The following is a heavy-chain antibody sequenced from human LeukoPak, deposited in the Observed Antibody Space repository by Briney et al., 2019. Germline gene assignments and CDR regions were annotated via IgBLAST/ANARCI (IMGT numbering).Heavy chain of an antibody. D-gene: IGHD1-7*01. J-gene: IGHJ6*02. CDR2: IYPGDSDT. CDR3: ARGAAGTTPDYYYFGLDV. V-gene: IGHV5-51*01. Sequence: GESLQISCKGSGYRFTDYWIGWVRQMPGKGLEWMGNIYPGDSDTRYSPSFQGQVTISADKSINTAHLQWSSLKASDTAMYYCARGAAGTTPDYYYFGLDVWGQGTTVRVSS. CDR1: GYRFTDYW.